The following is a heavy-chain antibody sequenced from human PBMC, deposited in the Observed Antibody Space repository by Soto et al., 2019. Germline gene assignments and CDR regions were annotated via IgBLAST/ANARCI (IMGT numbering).Heavy chain of an antibody. D-gene: IGHD6-13*01. J-gene: IGHJ6*02. CDR2: INPSGGST. CDR1: GYTFTSYY. Sequence: RASVKVSCKASGYTFTSYYMHWVRQAPGQGLEWMGIINPSGGSTSYAQKFQGRVTMTRDTSTSTVYMELSSLRSEDTAVYYCARAATDSSSWYIRSYYYGMDVWGQGTTVTVSS. CDR3: ARAATDSSSWYIRSYYYGMDV. V-gene: IGHV1-46*01.